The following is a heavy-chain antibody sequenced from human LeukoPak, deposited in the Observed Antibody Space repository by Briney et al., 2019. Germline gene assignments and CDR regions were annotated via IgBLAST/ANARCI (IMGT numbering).Heavy chain of an antibody. V-gene: IGHV3-23*01. CDR3: AKDGSGWYTYYFDY. J-gene: IGHJ4*02. CDR2: ISGSGGST. Sequence: PGGSLRLTCAASGFTFSSYAMSWVRQAPGKGLEGVSTISGSGGSTSYADSVKGRFTISRDNSKNTLYLQMNSLRAEDTAVYYCAKDGSGWYTYYFDYWGQGTLVTVSS. D-gene: IGHD6-19*01. CDR1: GFTFSSYA.